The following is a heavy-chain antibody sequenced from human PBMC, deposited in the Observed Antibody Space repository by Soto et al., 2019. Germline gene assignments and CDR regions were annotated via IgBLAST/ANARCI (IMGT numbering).Heavy chain of an antibody. Sequence: SFSGYYGSWIRQPPGKGLEWIGEINHRGSTNYNPSLKSRVTISVDTSKNQFSVYLRSVTAADTAVYYCARQSPTGDPDYWGLGTLVTVSS. J-gene: IGHJ4*02. CDR3: ARQSPTGDPDY. CDR1: SFSGYY. V-gene: IGHV4-34*01. CDR2: INHRGST. D-gene: IGHD4-17*01.